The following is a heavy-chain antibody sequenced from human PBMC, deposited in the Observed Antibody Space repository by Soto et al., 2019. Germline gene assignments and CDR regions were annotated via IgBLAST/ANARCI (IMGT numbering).Heavy chain of an antibody. CDR1: GFIFDDFA. CDR2: ISWNSGYI. V-gene: IGHV3-9*01. D-gene: IGHD1-1*01. CDR3: AKAWAYSTGNYFYGMNV. J-gene: IGHJ6*02. Sequence: DVRLVESGGGLVKPGRSLRLSCAASGFIFDDFAMHWVRQAPGKGLEWVSGISWNSGYIGYAASVKGRFTISRDNSKRSLYLQMNSLTAEDTALYYCAKAWAYSTGNYFYGMNVWGQGTTVTVSS.